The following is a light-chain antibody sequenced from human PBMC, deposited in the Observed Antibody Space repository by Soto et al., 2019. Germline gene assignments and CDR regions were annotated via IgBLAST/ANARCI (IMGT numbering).Light chain of an antibody. Sequence: EFVLTQSPGTLSLSPGERATLSCRASQSVTNNYLAWYQQKTGQAPRLLIYGASSRAIGIPDRFSGSGSGTDFTLTISRLEPEDVAMYYCQQYGSLWTFGQGTKVEFK. J-gene: IGKJ1*01. CDR3: QQYGSLWT. CDR2: GAS. V-gene: IGKV3-20*01. CDR1: QSVTNNY.